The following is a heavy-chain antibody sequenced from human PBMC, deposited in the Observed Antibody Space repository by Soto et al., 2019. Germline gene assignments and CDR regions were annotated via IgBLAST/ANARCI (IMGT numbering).Heavy chain of an antibody. CDR3: ARDRVTTYYYDSSGLGNGMDV. Sequence: WASVKVSCKASGYTFTSYYMHWVRQAPGQGLEWMGIINPSGGSTSYAQKFQGRVTMTRDTSTSTVYMELSSLRSEDTAVYYCARDRVTTYYYDSSGLGNGMDVWGQGTTVTVSS. J-gene: IGHJ6*02. V-gene: IGHV1-46*01. D-gene: IGHD3-22*01. CDR2: INPSGGST. CDR1: GYTFTSYY.